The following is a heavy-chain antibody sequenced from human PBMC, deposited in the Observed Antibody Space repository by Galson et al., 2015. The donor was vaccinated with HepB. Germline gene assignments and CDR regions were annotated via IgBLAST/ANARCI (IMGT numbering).Heavy chain of an antibody. V-gene: IGHV5-10-1*01. CDR2: IDPSDSYT. D-gene: IGHD3-10*01. J-gene: IGHJ4*02. CDR1: GYSFTAFW. CDR3: ASRHSYFRSGTWVHGSDF. Sequence: QSGAEVKKPGESLRISCKASGYSFTAFWITWVRQIPGKGLEWMGRIDPSDSYTDYSPSFQGHVTISADKSITTAYLQWSSLKASDTAIYYCASRHSYFRSGTWVHGSDFWGQGTLVTVSS.